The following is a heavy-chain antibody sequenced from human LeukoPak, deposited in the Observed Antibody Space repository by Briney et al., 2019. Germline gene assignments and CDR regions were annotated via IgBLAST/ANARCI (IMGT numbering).Heavy chain of an antibody. CDR3: SRDPRLLDY. J-gene: IGHJ4*02. Sequence: GGSLRLSCAASGFTFSDSYMSWIRQAPGKGLEWLSYISNGGSTIYYADSVKGRFTISRDNAHNSPYLQMNSLRVEDSAVYYCSRDPRLLDYWGQGTLVTVSS. CDR2: ISNGGSTI. V-gene: IGHV3-11*04. CDR1: GFTFSDSY.